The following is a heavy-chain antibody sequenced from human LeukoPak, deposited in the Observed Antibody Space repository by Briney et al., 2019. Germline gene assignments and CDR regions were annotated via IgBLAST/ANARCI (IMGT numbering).Heavy chain of an antibody. D-gene: IGHD3-10*01. CDR1: GGSFSGYY. J-gene: IGHJ4*02. CDR2: INHRGST. CDR3: ARDRASGSGKYYFDY. Sequence: KPSETLSLTCAVYGGSFSGYYWSWIRQPPGKGLEWIGEINHRGSTNYNPSLKSRVTISVDTSKNQFSLKLSSVTAADTAVYYCARDRASGSGKYYFDYWGQGTLVTVSS. V-gene: IGHV4-34*01.